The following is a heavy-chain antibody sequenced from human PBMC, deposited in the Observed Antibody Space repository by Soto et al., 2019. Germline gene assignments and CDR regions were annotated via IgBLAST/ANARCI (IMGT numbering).Heavy chain of an antibody. CDR1: GFTFSSYS. CDR3: ALSEGGYDSFYYYGMDV. Sequence: PGGSLRLSCAASGFTFSSYSMNWVRQAPGKGLEWVSYISSSSSTIYYADSVKGRFTISRDNAKNSLYLQMNSLRDEDTAVYYCALSEGGYDSFYYYGMDVWGQGTTVPVSS. J-gene: IGHJ6*02. V-gene: IGHV3-48*02. D-gene: IGHD5-12*01. CDR2: ISSSSSTI.